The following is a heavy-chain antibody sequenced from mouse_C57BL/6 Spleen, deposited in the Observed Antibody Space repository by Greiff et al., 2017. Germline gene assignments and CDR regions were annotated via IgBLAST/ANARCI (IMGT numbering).Heavy chain of an antibody. J-gene: IGHJ2*01. CDR3: ARYEGDYAPVYFDY. Sequence: EVQGVESGGGLVQPGGSLSLSCAASGFTFTDYYMSWVRQPPGKALEWLGFIRNKANGYTTEYSASVKGRFTISRDNSQSILYLQMNALRAEDSATYYCARYEGDYAPVYFDYWGQGTTLTVSS. CDR1: GFTFTDYY. D-gene: IGHD2-4*01. V-gene: IGHV7-3*01. CDR2: IRNKANGYTT.